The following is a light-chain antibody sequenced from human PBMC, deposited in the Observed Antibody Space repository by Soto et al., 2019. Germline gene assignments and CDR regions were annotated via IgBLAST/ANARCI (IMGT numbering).Light chain of an antibody. Sequence: DIQITQSPSSVSASVGDRVTITCLSSQNINSYLNWYQQKPGKAPNLLIYAASTFQSGVPPRFSGSGSGTDFTLTITSLQPEDYAIYYCQQSYDIPTFGQGTKVDIK. V-gene: IGKV1-39*01. CDR3: QQSYDIPT. CDR2: AAS. J-gene: IGKJ1*01. CDR1: QNINSY.